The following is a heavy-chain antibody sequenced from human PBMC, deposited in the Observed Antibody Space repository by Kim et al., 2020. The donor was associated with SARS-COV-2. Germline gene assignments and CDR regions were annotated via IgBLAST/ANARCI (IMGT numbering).Heavy chain of an antibody. CDR3: AKGSGWYPPYYYYGMDV. Sequence: VKGRFTISRDNAKNSLYLQMNRLRAEDTALYYCAKGSGWYPPYYYYGMDVWGQGTTVTVSS. J-gene: IGHJ6*02. D-gene: IGHD6-19*01. V-gene: IGHV3-9*01.